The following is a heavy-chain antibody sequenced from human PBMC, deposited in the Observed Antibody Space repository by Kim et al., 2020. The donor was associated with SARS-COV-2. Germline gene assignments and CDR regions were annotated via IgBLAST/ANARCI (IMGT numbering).Heavy chain of an antibody. D-gene: IGHD6-13*01. Sequence: AQKLQGRVTMTTDTSTSTAYMELRSLRSDDTAVYYCARDVGIAAGRRLDYWGQGTLVTVSS. J-gene: IGHJ4*02. V-gene: IGHV1-18*01. CDR3: ARDVGIAAGRRLDY.